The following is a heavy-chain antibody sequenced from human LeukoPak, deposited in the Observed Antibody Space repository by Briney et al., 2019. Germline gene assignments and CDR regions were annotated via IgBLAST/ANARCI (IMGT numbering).Heavy chain of an antibody. CDR3: ATGYLLRGYYFDY. D-gene: IGHD2-2*01. V-gene: IGHV1-24*01. J-gene: IGHJ4*02. Sequence: ASVKVSCKVSGYTLTELSMHWVRHAPGRGLERMGGFDPEDGETIYAQKFQGRVTMTEDTSTDTAYMELSSLRSEDTAVYYCATGYLLRGYYFDYGGQGTVVPVFS. CDR1: GYTLTELS. CDR2: FDPEDGET.